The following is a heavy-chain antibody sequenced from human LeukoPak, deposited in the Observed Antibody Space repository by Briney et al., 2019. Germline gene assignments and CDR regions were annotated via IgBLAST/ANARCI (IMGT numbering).Heavy chain of an antibody. J-gene: IGHJ4*02. CDR2: ISYDGGNK. D-gene: IGHD3-22*01. CDR1: GFTFSSYG. CDR3: AKVHLTYYYDSSGYGFQDY. Sequence: PGGSLRLSCAASGFTFSSYGMHWVRQAPGKGLEWVTVISYDGGNKFYADSVRGRFTISRDNSKNTVYLQMNSLRAEDTAVYYCAKVHLTYYYDSSGYGFQDYWGQGTLVTVSS. V-gene: IGHV3-30*18.